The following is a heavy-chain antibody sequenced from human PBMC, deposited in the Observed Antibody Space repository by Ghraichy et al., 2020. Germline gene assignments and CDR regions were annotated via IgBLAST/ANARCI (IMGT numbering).Heavy chain of an antibody. Sequence: SETLSLTCTVSGGSISSNYWSWIRQPPGKGLEWIGYIYYSGSTNYNPSLKSRVTMSIDTSKNQFSLKVSSVTAADTAVYYCARGLRGATTPVDYWGQGTLVTVSS. CDR3: ARGLRGATTPVDY. CDR1: GGSISSNY. CDR2: IYYSGST. J-gene: IGHJ4*02. V-gene: IGHV4-59*01. D-gene: IGHD1-26*01.